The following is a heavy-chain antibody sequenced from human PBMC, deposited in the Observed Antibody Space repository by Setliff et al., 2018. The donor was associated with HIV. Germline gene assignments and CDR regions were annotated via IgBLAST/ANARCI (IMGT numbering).Heavy chain of an antibody. CDR1: GYTFTSYG. CDR3: ARDHLNVYSSGWGVGY. CDR2: ISGYNGNT. D-gene: IGHD6-25*01. Sequence: GASVKVSCKASGYTFTSYGISWVRQAPGQGLEWMGWISGYNGNTNFAQKLQGRVTMTTDTSTSTAYMELRSLRSDDTAVYYCARDHLNVYSSGWGVGYWGQGTLVTVSS. J-gene: IGHJ4*02. V-gene: IGHV1-18*01.